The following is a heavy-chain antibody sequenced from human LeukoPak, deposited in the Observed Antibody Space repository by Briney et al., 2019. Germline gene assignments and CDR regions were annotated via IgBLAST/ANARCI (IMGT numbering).Heavy chain of an antibody. Sequence: GGSLRLSCAASGFTFSTYNMNWVRQAPGKGLEWVSFISSGSEIIYYADSVKGRFTVSRDNAKNSLYLQMNSLRAEDTAVYYCAKNYGSDRGVPYGMDVWGQGTTVTVAS. CDR1: GFTFSTYN. CDR2: ISSGSEII. CDR3: AKNYGSDRGVPYGMDV. J-gene: IGHJ6*02. D-gene: IGHD3-10*01. V-gene: IGHV3-48*01.